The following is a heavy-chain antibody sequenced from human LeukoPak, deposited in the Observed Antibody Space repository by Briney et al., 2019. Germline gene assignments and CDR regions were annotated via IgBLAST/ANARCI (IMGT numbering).Heavy chain of an antibody. CDR3: VAATKTAAH. J-gene: IGHJ4*02. Sequence: GGSLRLSCAASGLTFTSTHMNWIRQAPGKGLEWVSYISVDGRIAYYIDSVKGRFTISRDNAKNSLYLQMNSLRDEDTAVYYCVAATKTAAHWGQGTLVTVSS. V-gene: IGHV3-48*02. CDR2: ISVDGRIA. D-gene: IGHD2-21*02. CDR1: GLTFTSTH.